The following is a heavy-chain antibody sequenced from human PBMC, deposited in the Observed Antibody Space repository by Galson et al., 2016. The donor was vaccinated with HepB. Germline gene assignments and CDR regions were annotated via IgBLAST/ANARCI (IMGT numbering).Heavy chain of an antibody. J-gene: IGHJ4*02. Sequence: SLRLSCAASGFTFSSYRMNWVRQAPGKGLEWVSSISSSSTNIYYADSVKGRFTISRDNAKNSLYLQMNSLRGEDTAVYYCARDLQLWLWGQGTLVTVSS. CDR3: ARDLQLWL. CDR2: ISSSSTNI. V-gene: IGHV3-48*01. CDR1: GFTFSSYR. D-gene: IGHD5-18*01.